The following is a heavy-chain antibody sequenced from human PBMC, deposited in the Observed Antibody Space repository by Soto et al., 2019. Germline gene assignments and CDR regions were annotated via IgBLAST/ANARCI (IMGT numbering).Heavy chain of an antibody. CDR1: GGSIISDY. J-gene: IGHJ4*02. CDR2: IHSGST. D-gene: IGHD3-10*01. V-gene: IGHV4-59*08. Sequence: QVQLQESGPGLVKPSGTLSLTCTVSGGSIISDYWNWIRQPPGKGLEWIGYIHSGSTNYNASLRSRVTISVDTSKNQFSLRLSSVTAADTAVYFCARHDGSRSTDYWGQGTLVTVSS. CDR3: ARHDGSRSTDY.